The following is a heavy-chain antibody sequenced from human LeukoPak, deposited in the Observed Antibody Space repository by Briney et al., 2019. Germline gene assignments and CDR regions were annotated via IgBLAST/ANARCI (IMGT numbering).Heavy chain of an antibody. CDR3: ARGGIVLLWFGETNCWFDP. CDR1: GYTFTGYY. J-gene: IGHJ5*02. D-gene: IGHD3-10*01. CDR2: INPNSGGT. Sequence: ASVTVSCKASGYTFTGYYMHWVRQAPGQGLEWMGWINPNSGGTNYAQKFQGRVTMTRDTSISTAYMELSRLRSDDTAVYYCARGGIVLLWFGETNCWFDPWGQGTLVTVSS. V-gene: IGHV1-2*02.